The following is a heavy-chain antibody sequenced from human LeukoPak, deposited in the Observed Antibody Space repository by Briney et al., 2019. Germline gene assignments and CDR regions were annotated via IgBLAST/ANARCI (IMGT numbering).Heavy chain of an antibody. Sequence: SQTLSLTCAISGDSFSSNSAAWNWIRQFPSRGLEWLGRTYYRSKWYNDYAVSVKSRITINPDTSKNQFSLQLNSVTPEDTAVYYCARVRSSGWYAIDYWGQGTLVTVSS. CDR2: TYYRSKWYN. CDR3: ARVRSSGWYAIDY. D-gene: IGHD6-19*01. CDR1: GDSFSSNSAA. V-gene: IGHV6-1*01. J-gene: IGHJ4*02.